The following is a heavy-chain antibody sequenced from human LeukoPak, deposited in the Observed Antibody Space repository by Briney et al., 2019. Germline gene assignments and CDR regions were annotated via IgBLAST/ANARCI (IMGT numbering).Heavy chain of an antibody. CDR1: GYTFTSYT. V-gene: IGHV1-18*01. Sequence: GASVKVSCKTSGYTFTSYTISWVRQAPGQGLEWMGWISAYNGNTDYAQKFQGRVTMTTDTSTSTAYMELRSLRSDDTAVYYCARDHAYYGDYPSFFDYWGQGTLVTVSS. CDR2: ISAYNGNT. D-gene: IGHD4-17*01. J-gene: IGHJ4*02. CDR3: ARDHAYYGDYPSFFDY.